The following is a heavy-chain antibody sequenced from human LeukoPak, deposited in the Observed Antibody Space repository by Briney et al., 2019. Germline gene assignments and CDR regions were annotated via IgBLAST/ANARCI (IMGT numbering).Heavy chain of an antibody. CDR1: GFTFSSYG. V-gene: IGHV3-30*02. D-gene: IGHD5-12*01. Sequence: GGSLRLSCAASGFTFSSYGMHWVRQAPGKGLEWVAFIRYDGSNKYYADSVKGRFTISRDNSKNTLYLQMNSLRAEDTAVYYCAKDDRYSGYDLGFDYWGQGTLVTVSS. CDR3: AKDDRYSGYDLGFDY. CDR2: IRYDGSNK. J-gene: IGHJ4*02.